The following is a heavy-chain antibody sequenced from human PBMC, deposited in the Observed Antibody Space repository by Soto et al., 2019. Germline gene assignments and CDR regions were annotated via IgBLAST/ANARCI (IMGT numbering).Heavy chain of an antibody. J-gene: IGHJ6*04. CDR1: GFTCSSYA. V-gene: IGHV3-23*01. Sequence: AGVSLRLSCAASGFTCSSYAMSWVRQAPGKGLEWVSAISGSGGSTYYADSVKGRFAISRDNSKNTLYLQMNSLRAEDTAVYYCAKDGYSSSWGFLRVWGKGTTVTVSS. CDR3: AKDGYSSSWGFLRV. CDR2: ISGSGGST. D-gene: IGHD6-13*01.